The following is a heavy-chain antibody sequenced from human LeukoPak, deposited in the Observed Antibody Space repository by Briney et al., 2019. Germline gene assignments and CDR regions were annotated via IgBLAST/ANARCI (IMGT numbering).Heavy chain of an antibody. V-gene: IGHV3-30*02. CDR2: IRYDGSNK. J-gene: IGHJ5*02. Sequence: GGSLRLSCAASGFTFSSYGMHWVRQAPGKGLEWVAFIRYDGSNKCYADSVKGRFTISRDNSKNTLYLQMNSLRAEDTAVYYCAKSPRRITMVRTFDPWGQGTLVTVSS. CDR1: GFTFSSYG. D-gene: IGHD3-10*01. CDR3: AKSPRRITMVRTFDP.